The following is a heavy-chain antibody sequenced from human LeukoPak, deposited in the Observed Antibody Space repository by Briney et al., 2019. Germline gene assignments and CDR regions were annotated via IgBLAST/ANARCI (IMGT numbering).Heavy chain of an antibody. Sequence: GGSLRLSCEASGFTVSGNYMDWIRQAPGKGLEWVSVIYSGGNTYYADSVRGRFSISRDNSKNTLYLQMNSLRVEDTAVYYCAGSRLSAEYFQFWGQGTLVAVSS. V-gene: IGHV3-66*01. CDR2: IYSGGNT. J-gene: IGHJ1*01. CDR1: GFTVSGNY. CDR3: AGSRLSAEYFQF.